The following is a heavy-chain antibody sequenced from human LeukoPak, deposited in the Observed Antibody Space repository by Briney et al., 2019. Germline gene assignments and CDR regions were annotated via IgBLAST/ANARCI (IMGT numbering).Heavy chain of an antibody. Sequence: GGSLRLSCAASGFTFSTYNMAWVRQAPGKGLEWVSSITTSSDYMYYADSLRGRFTTSRDNSKNSLFLQMNSLRAEDTAVYYCARDGYSSSFYFDYWGQGTLVTVSS. V-gene: IGHV3-21*01. CDR3: ARDGYSSSFYFDY. CDR1: GFTFSTYN. D-gene: IGHD6-6*01. J-gene: IGHJ4*02. CDR2: ITTSSDYM.